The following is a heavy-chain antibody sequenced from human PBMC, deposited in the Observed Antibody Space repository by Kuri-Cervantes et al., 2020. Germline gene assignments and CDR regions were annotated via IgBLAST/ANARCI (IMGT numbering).Heavy chain of an antibody. Sequence: SETLSLTCTVSGGSISSYYWSWIRQPPGKGLEWIGYIYYSGSTYYNPSLKSRVTISVDTSKNQFSLKLSSVTAADTAVYYYARARSIAVAVDYWGQGTLVTVSS. CDR2: IYYSGST. CDR1: GGSISSYY. D-gene: IGHD6-19*01. V-gene: IGHV4-59*08. CDR3: ARARSIAVAVDY. J-gene: IGHJ4*02.